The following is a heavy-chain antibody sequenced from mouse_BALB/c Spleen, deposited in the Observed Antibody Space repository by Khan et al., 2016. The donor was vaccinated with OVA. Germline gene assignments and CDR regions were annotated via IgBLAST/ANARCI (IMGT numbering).Heavy chain of an antibody. CDR2: IYFSGSI. CDR3: TKDGNYMDY. Sequence: EVQLQESGPDLVKPSQSLSLTCTVTGYSITSGYAWHWIRQFPGNKLEWMAYIYFSGSINYNPSLKSRISVTRDTSKNQFFLQLNSVTSVDTATYECTKDGNYMDYWGQGTSVTVSS. CDR1: GYSITSGYA. J-gene: IGHJ4*01. D-gene: IGHD2-1*01. V-gene: IGHV3-1*02.